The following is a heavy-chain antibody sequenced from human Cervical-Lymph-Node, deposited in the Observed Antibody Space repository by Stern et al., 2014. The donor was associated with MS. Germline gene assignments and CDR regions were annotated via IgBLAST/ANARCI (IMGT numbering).Heavy chain of an antibody. CDR3: ARRHCASRSSCDYFDF. J-gene: IGHJ4*02. CDR2: INPGDSDT. V-gene: IGHV5-51*01. CDR1: GYSFPNYW. D-gene: IGHD1-26*01. Sequence: MQLVQSGAEVKKPGESLKISCKGSGYSFPNYWIGWVRQMPGKGLEWMGIINPGDSDTRYSPPFQGQVTISVDKSTSTAYLQWSSLKASDTAMYYCARRHCASRSSCDYFDFWGQGTLVTVSS.